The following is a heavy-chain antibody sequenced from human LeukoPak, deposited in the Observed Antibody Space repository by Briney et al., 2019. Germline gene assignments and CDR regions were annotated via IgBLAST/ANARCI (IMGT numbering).Heavy chain of an antibody. CDR1: GFTFSSYG. J-gene: IGHJ4*02. Sequence: GGSLRLSCAASGFTFSSYGMHWVRQAPGKGLEWVAVIWYDGSNNYYADSVKGRFTISRDNSKNTLYLQMNSLRAEDTAVYYCARDRGEWELDYWGQGTLVTVSS. D-gene: IGHD1-26*01. CDR2: IWYDGSNN. V-gene: IGHV3-33*01. CDR3: ARDRGEWELDY.